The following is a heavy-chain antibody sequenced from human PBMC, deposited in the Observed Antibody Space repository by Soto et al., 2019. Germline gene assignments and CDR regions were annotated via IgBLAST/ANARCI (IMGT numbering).Heavy chain of an antibody. Sequence: QVQLVESGGGVVQPGGSLRLSCAASGFTFSSYGMHWVRQAPGKGLEWVAVIPYDGSNKYYADSVKGRFTISRDNSKNTLYLQMNSLRAEDTGVYYCAKLVFPTTVTPGHWGQGTLVTVSS. CDR1: GFTFSSYG. CDR3: AKLVFPTTVTPGH. D-gene: IGHD4-17*01. CDR2: IPYDGSNK. V-gene: IGHV3-30*18. J-gene: IGHJ4*02.